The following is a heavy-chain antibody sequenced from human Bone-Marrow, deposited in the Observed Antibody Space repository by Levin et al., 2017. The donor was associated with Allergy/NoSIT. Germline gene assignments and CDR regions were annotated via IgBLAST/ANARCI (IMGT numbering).Heavy chain of an antibody. CDR2: IVPMFGMA. J-gene: IGHJ4*02. V-gene: IGHV1-69*01. Sequence: KTGESLKISCKASGGTFSSFNNFAISWVRQAPGQGLEWLGGIVPMFGMANYAQKFQGRVTITADESTTTTYMELSSLRSEDTAVYYCTTINTAQVTDLPYWGQGTLVTVSS. CDR1: GGTFSSFNNFA. CDR3: TTINTAQVTDLPY. D-gene: IGHD4-23*01.